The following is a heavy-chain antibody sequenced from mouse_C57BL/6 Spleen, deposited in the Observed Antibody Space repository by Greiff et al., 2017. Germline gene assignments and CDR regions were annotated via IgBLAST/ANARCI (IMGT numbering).Heavy chain of an antibody. D-gene: IGHD4-1*01. CDR2: INPGSGGT. CDR3: ARSWDGNYFDY. CDR1: GYAFTNYL. V-gene: IGHV1-54*01. Sequence: QVQLQQSGAELVRPGPSVKVSCKASGYAFTNYLIEWVKQRPGQGLEWIGVINPGSGGTNYNEKFKGKATLTADKSSSTAYMQLSSLTSEDSAVYFCARSWDGNYFDYWGQGTTLTVSS. J-gene: IGHJ2*01.